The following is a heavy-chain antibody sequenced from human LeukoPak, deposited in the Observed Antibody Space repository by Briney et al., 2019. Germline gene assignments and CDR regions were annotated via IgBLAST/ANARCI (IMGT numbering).Heavy chain of an antibody. Sequence: GGSLRLSCAASEFTFSSYAMSWVRQAPGKGLKWVSAISDNGGSTYYADSVKGRFTISRDNSKNTVYLQMNSLRAEDTAVYYCAKDRRACSSSSCYYRFDYWGQGTLVTVSS. D-gene: IGHD2-2*01. CDR3: AKDRRACSSSSCYYRFDY. J-gene: IGHJ4*02. CDR1: EFTFSSYA. CDR2: ISDNGGST. V-gene: IGHV3-23*01.